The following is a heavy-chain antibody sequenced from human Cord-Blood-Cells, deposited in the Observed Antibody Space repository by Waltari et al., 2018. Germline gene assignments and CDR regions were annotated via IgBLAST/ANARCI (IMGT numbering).Heavy chain of an antibody. D-gene: IGHD6-6*01. CDR1: GGSISSSSYS. Sequence: QLQLQESGPGLVKPSETLSLTCTVPGGSISSSSYSWGWIRQPPGKGLEWIGSIYYSGSTYYNPSLKSRVTISVDTSKNQFSLKLSSVTAADTAVYYCARHGYSSSSYYFDYWGQGTLVTVSS. CDR2: IYYSGST. CDR3: ARHGYSSSSYYFDY. J-gene: IGHJ4*02. V-gene: IGHV4-39*01.